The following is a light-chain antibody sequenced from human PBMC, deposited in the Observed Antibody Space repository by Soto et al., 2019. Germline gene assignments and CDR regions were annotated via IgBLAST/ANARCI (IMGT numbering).Light chain of an antibody. Sequence: EIVLTQSPGTLSLSPGEGATLSCRASQSVSSSFLAWYQQRPGQAPRLLIFGASYRATGIPDRFSGSGSGTDFTLTISRLEPEDFAVYYCQHYGNSPPEYTFGPGTKVIS. V-gene: IGKV3-20*01. J-gene: IGKJ3*01. CDR3: QHYGNSPPEYT. CDR1: QSVSSSF. CDR2: GAS.